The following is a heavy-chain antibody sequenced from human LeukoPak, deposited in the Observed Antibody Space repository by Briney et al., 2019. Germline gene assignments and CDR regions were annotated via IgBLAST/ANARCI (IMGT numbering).Heavy chain of an antibody. J-gene: IGHJ4*02. V-gene: IGHV3-23*01. Sequence: GGSLRLSCAASGFTFSSYAMSWVRQAPGKGLEWVSAISGSGGSTYYADSVKGRFTISRDNSKNTLYLQMNSLRAEDTAVYYSAKDTGMTPYYFDYWGQGTLVTVSS. D-gene: IGHD4-17*01. CDR1: GFTFSSYA. CDR3: AKDTGMTPYYFDY. CDR2: ISGSGGST.